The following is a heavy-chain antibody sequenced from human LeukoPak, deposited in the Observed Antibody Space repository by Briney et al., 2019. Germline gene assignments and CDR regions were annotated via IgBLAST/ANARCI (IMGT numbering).Heavy chain of an antibody. CDR3: ARDPTVGRWFGESHNYYYYGMDV. V-gene: IGHV3-48*03. CDR1: GFTFSSYE. J-gene: IGHJ6*02. D-gene: IGHD3-10*01. Sequence: QPGGSLRLSCAASGFTFSSYEMNWVRQAPGKGLEWVSYISSSGGTIYYADSVKGRFTISRDNAKNSLYLQLNSLRAEDTAVYYCARDPTVGRWFGESHNYYYYGMDVWGQGTTVTVSS. CDR2: ISSSGGTI.